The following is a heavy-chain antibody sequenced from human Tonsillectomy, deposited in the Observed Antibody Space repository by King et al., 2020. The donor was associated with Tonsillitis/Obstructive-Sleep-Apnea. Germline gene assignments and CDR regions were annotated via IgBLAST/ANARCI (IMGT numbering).Heavy chain of an antibody. J-gene: IGHJ4*03. D-gene: IGHD2/OR15-2a*01. CDR2: ISAYNGNT. CDR3: AREKDSTGSFDY. V-gene: IGHV1-18*01. CDR1: GYTFTNYG. Sequence: VQLVESGGEVKKPGASVNVSCTASGYTFTNYGLSWVRQAPGQGLEWMGWISAYNGNTNYAQNLRGRITLATDTSTSTGYMELRSLRSDDTAVYYCAREKDSTGSFDYWGQGTMVTVSS.